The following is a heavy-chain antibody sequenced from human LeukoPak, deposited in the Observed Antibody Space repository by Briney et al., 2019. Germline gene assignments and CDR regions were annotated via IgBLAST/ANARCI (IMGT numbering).Heavy chain of an antibody. J-gene: IGHJ6*04. Sequence: GGSLRLSCAASGFTFSSYGMHWVRQAPGKGLEWVAVIWYDGSNKYYADSVKGRFTISRGNSKNTLYLQMNSLRAEDTAVYYCAREAYIAVAGTDYYYYGMDVWGKGTTVTVSS. V-gene: IGHV3-33*01. CDR2: IWYDGSNK. D-gene: IGHD6-19*01. CDR3: AREAYIAVAGTDYYYYGMDV. CDR1: GFTFSSYG.